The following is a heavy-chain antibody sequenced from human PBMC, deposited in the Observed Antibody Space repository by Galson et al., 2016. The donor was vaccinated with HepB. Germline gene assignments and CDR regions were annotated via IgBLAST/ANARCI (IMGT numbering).Heavy chain of an antibody. CDR2: ISDSEST. CDR1: GGSVSSASHY. J-gene: IGHJ6*02. V-gene: IGHV4-61*01. D-gene: IGHD2-2*02. Sequence: SETLSLTCTVSGGSVSSASHYWSWVRLPTGKGLEWIGYISDSESTNYNPSLKGRVTISLDRSKNQFSLRLNSVIAADTAVCYCAKDEGFYNGMDFWGQGTTVTVSS. CDR3: AKDEGFYNGMDF.